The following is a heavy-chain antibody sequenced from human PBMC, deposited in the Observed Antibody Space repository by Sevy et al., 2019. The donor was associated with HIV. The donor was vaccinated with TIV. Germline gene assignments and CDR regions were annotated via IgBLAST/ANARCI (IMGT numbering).Heavy chain of an antibody. D-gene: IGHD3-22*01. CDR3: ARDARKYYYDSSGYYYVNAFDI. CDR1: GYTLTQLS. CDR2: FDPEDGKT. V-gene: IGHV1-24*01. J-gene: IGHJ3*02. Sequence: ASVKVSCKVSGYTLTQLSMHWVRQAPGKGLEWMGGFDPEDGKTIYAQKFQGRLTMTEDTSTDTAYMQLSSLRSVDTAVSYCARDARKYYYDSSGYYYVNAFDIWGQGTMVTVSS.